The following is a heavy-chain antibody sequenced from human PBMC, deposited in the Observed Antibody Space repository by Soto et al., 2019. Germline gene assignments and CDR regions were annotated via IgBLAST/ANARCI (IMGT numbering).Heavy chain of an antibody. Sequence: QVQLVQSGAEVKKPGASVKVSCKASGYTFTSYGISWVRQAPGQGLEWMGWISAYNGNTNYAQKLQGRVPMTTDTSTSTAHMELRSLRSDDTAVYYCARSPWTIEIVLGSFDYWGQGTLVTVSS. CDR1: GYTFTSYG. J-gene: IGHJ4*02. D-gene: IGHD6-6*01. V-gene: IGHV1-18*04. CDR2: ISAYNGNT. CDR3: ARSPWTIEIVLGSFDY.